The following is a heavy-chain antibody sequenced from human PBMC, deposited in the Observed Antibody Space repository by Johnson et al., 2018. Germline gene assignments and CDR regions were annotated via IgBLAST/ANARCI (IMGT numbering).Heavy chain of an antibody. J-gene: IGHJ6*03. CDR3: ARDVGYCSSSSCYEGDYYYYYMDV. CDR1: GGTFSSYT. V-gene: IGHV1-69*08. CDR2: IIPILGIA. Sequence: QVQLVQSGAEVKKPGSSVKVSCKASGGTFSSYTISWVRQAPGQGLEWMGRIIPILGIANYAQKFQGRVTITADKSPSTAYMELSSLRSEDTAVYYCARDVGYCSSSSCYEGDYYYYYMDVWGKGTTVTVSS. D-gene: IGHD2-2*01.